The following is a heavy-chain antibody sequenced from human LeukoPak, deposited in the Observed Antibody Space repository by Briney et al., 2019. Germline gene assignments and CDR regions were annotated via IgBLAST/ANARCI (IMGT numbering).Heavy chain of an antibody. CDR1: GFTFRSHA. CDR2: IGGVGAST. J-gene: IGHJ4*02. Sequence: GGSLRLSCVASGFTFRSHAMNWVRQAPGKGLEWVSSIGGVGASTYYADSVKGRFTISRDNSKNTLYLQMNSLRAEDTAVYYCARDCSSTSCYADYWGQGTLVTVSS. D-gene: IGHD2-2*01. V-gene: IGHV3-23*01. CDR3: ARDCSSTSCYADY.